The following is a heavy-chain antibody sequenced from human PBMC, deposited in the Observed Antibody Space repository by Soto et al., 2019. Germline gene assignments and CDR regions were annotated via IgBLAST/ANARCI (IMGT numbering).Heavy chain of an antibody. Sequence: QVQLVQSGAEVKKPGASVKVSCKASGYTFTSYGISWVRQAPGQGLEWMGWISPYNGNTNYAQKLQGRVTMTTDTSTSTAYMELRSLRSDDTAVYYCARDPRTAGYSSGWYYFDYWGQGTLVTVSS. CDR3: ARDPRTAGYSSGWYYFDY. D-gene: IGHD6-19*01. CDR2: ISPYNGNT. V-gene: IGHV1-18*01. CDR1: GYTFTSYG. J-gene: IGHJ4*02.